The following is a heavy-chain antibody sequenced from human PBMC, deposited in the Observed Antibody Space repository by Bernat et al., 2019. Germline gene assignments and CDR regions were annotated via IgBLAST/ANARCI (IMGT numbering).Heavy chain of an antibody. CDR3: ARGGSYYDSSGYYSTPDY. Sequence: EVQLVESGGGLVQPGGSLRLSCAASGFTFSSYWMHWVRQAPWKGMVWVSRIDSDGSSTSYADSVKGRFTISRDSAKNTLYRQMNSLRAEDTAVYYCARGGSYYDSSGYYSTPDYWGQGTLVTVSS. CDR1: GFTFSSYW. V-gene: IGHV3-74*01. J-gene: IGHJ4*02. CDR2: IDSDGSST. D-gene: IGHD3-22*01.